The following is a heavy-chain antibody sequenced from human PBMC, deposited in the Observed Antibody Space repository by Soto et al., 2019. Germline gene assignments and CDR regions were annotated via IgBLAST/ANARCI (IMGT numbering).Heavy chain of an antibody. CDR2: IYPANSDT. CDR3: ARRPLRNAMDF. Sequence: GESLKISCKGSGYSFGDYWIGWVRQMPGKGLEWMGIIYPANSDTRYSPSFQGQVTISADRSISTAYLQWSSLKASDTAMYYCARRPLRNAMDFWGPGTTVTVSS. J-gene: IGHJ6*02. CDR1: GYSFGDYW. V-gene: IGHV5-51*01. D-gene: IGHD4-17*01.